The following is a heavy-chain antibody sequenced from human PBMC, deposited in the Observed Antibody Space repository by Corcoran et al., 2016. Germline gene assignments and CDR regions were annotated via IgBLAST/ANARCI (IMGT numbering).Heavy chain of an antibody. CDR1: GFTFGDYA. CDR3: ARVREGAFDI. Sequence: EVQLVESGGGLVQPGRSLRLSCTASGFTFGDYAMSWFRQAPGKGLEWVGFIRSKAYGGTTEYAASVKGRFTISRDNAKNSLYLQMNSLRAEDTAVYYCARVREGAFDIWGQGTMVTVSS. J-gene: IGHJ3*02. V-gene: IGHV3-49*03. CDR2: IRSKAYGGTT.